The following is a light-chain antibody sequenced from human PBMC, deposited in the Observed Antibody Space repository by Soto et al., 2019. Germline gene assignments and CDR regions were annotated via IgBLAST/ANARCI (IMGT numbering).Light chain of an antibody. CDR1: SSDVGGYNY. CDR2: DVS. J-gene: IGLJ1*01. Sequence: QSALTQPRSVSGSPGQSVTISCTGTSSDVGGYNYVSWYQQHPGKAPKLMIYDVSKRPSGVPDRFSGSKSGNTASLTIAGLQADDEAEYYCCSYAGSYTLYVFGTGTKLTVL. CDR3: CSYAGSYTLYV. V-gene: IGLV2-11*01.